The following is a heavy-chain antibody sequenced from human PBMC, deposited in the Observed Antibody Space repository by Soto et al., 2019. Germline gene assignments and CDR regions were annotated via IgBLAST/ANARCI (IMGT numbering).Heavy chain of an antibody. CDR2: IYYSGST. Sequence: SETLSLTCTVSVGSISSYYWRWIRQPPGKGLEWIGYIYYSGSTNYNPSLKSRVTISVDTSKNQFSLKLSSVTAADTDVYYCARNLLYFDYWGQGTLVTVSS. J-gene: IGHJ4*02. CDR1: VGSISSYY. CDR3: ARNLLYFDY. V-gene: IGHV4-59*01.